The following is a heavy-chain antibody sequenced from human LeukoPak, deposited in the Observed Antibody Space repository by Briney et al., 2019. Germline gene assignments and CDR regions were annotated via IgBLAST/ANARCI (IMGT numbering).Heavy chain of an antibody. V-gene: IGHV4-39*07. CDR1: GGSISSSSYY. Sequence: SETLSLTCTVSGGSISSSSYYWGWIRQPPGKGLEWIGSIYYSGSTYYNPSLKSRVTISVDTSKNQFSLKLSSVTAADTAVYYCARASDFWSGYYYMDVWAKGPRSPSP. J-gene: IGHJ6*03. CDR3: ARASDFWSGYYYMDV. D-gene: IGHD3-3*01. CDR2: IYYSGST.